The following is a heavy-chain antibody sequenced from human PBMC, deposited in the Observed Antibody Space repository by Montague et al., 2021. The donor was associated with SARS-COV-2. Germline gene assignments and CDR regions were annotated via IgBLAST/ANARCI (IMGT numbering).Heavy chain of an antibody. J-gene: IGHJ4*02. CDR1: GGSINYYY. V-gene: IGHV4-4*07. CDR3: ARGDHPQSASWYFFDT. D-gene: IGHD6-13*01. Sequence: SETLSLTCTVSGGSINYYYWHWLRQSAAKGLEWIGRIYSSGNANYSPSLKSRVTMSVDTSQNQFSLQLNSLTAADTAVYYCARGDHPQSASWYFFDTWGQGALVTVSS. CDR2: IYSSGNA.